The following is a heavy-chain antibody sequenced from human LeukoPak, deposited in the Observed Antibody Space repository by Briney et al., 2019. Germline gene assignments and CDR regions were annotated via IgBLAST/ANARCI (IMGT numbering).Heavy chain of an antibody. V-gene: IGHV4-34*01. CDR3: ARDVRITIFGVVIIPPGWFDP. Sequence: SETLSLTCAVYGGSFSGYYWSWIRQPPGKGLEWIGEINHSGSTNYNPSLKSRVTISVDTSKNQFSLKLSSVTAADTAVYYCARDVRITIFGVVIIPPGWFDPWGQGTLVTVSS. J-gene: IGHJ5*02. CDR1: GGSFSGYY. D-gene: IGHD3-3*01. CDR2: INHSGST.